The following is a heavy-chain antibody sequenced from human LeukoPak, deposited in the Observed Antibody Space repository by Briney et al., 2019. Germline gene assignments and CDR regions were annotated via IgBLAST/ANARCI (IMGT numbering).Heavy chain of an antibody. J-gene: IGHJ4*02. D-gene: IGHD5-18*01. CDR1: GYTFTGYY. Sequence: ASVKVSCKASGYTFTGYYMHWVRQAPGQGLEWMGWINPNSGGTNYAQKFQGRVTMTRDTSISTAYMELSRLRSDDTGVYYCARGANRDTAMVLDTDYWGQGTLVTVSS. V-gene: IGHV1-2*02. CDR2: INPNSGGT. CDR3: ARGANRDTAMVLDTDY.